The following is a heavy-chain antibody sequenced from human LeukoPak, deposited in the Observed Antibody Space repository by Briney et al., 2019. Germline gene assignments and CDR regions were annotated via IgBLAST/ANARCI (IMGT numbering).Heavy chain of an antibody. D-gene: IGHD2-15*01. V-gene: IGHV1-69*04. CDR3: ARDLAGDINPYDY. CDR1: GGTFSSYA. Sequence: SVKVPCKASGGTFSSYAISWVRQAPGQGLEWMGRIIPILGIANYAQKFQGRVTITADKSTSTAYMELSSLRSEDTAVYYCARDLAGDINPYDYWGQGTLVTVSS. CDR2: IIPILGIA. J-gene: IGHJ4*02.